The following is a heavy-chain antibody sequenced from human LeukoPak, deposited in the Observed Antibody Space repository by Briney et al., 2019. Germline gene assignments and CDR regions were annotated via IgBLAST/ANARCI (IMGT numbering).Heavy chain of an antibody. J-gene: IGHJ4*02. Sequence: PSETLSLTCTVSGGSISSYYWSWIRQPPGKGLEWIGYIYYSGSTNYNPSLKSRVTISVDTSKNQFSLKLSSVTAADTAVYYCARAIAVAPDYWGQGTLVTVSS. CDR3: ARAIAVAPDY. CDR1: GGSISSYY. D-gene: IGHD6-19*01. CDR2: IYYSGST. V-gene: IGHV4-59*01.